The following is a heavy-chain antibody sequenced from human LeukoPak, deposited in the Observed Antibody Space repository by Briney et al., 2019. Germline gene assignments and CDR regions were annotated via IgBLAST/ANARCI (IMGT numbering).Heavy chain of an antibody. CDR1: GFTFSSYW. J-gene: IGHJ4*02. D-gene: IGHD6-6*01. CDR3: ARASSSRTEYYFDY. V-gene: IGHV3-21*01. CDR2: ISSSSYI. Sequence: PGGSLRLSCVASGFTFSSYWMNWVRQAPGKGLEWVSSISSSSYIYYADSVKGRFTISRDNAKNSLYLQMNSLRAEDTAVYYCARASSSRTEYYFDYWGQGTLVTVSS.